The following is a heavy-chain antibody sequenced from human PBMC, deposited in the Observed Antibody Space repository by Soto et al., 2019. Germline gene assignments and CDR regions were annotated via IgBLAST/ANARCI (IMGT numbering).Heavy chain of an antibody. CDR1: GFTFSSYA. J-gene: IGHJ4*02. CDR3: ARVYSSGWVDY. V-gene: IGHV3-21*01. CDR2: ISSSAAYI. Sequence: GGSLRLSCAASGFTFSSYAMHWVRQAPGKGLEWVSSISSSAAYIYYADSVKGRITISRDNAENSLYLQMNSLRAEDTAVYYCARVYSSGWVDYWGQGTLVTVSS. D-gene: IGHD6-19*01.